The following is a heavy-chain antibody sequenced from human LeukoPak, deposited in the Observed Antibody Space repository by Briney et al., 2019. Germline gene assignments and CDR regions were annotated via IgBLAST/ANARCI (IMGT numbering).Heavy chain of an antibody. CDR2: ISYDGSNK. V-gene: IGHV3-30-3*01. J-gene: IGHJ4*02. CDR3: AREKGLERRQDY. D-gene: IGHD1-1*01. Sequence: GGSLRLSCAASGFTFSSYWMSWVRQAPGKGLEWVAVISYDGSNKYYADSVKGRFTISRDNSKNTLYLQMNSLRAEDTAVYYCAREKGLERRQDYWGQGTLVTVSS. CDR1: GFTFSSYW.